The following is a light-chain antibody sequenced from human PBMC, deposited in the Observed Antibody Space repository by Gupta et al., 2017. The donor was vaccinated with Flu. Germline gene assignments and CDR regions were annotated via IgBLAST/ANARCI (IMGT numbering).Light chain of an antibody. V-gene: IGLV2-18*02. J-gene: IGLJ3*02. CDR1: SSDVGSYNR. Sequence: HSALTQPASVSGSPGQPITISCTATSSDVGSYNRVSWYQQSPGTAPKLMISEASNRPSGVPYRFSGSKSGNTASLTISGLQAEDAADYYCSSYTSSDTWVFGGGTKLTVL. CDR3: SSYTSSDTWV. CDR2: EAS.